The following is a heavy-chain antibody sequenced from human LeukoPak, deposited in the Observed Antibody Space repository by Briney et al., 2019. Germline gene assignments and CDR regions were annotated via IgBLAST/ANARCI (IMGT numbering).Heavy chain of an antibody. CDR1: GFTFDDYA. D-gene: IGHD4-17*01. Sequence: PGRSLRLSCAASGFTFDDYAMHWVRQPPGKGLEWVSGISWNSGSKVYADSVKGRFTISRDNAKNSLYLQMNSLRAEDAALYYCAKGTRHLMTTPDSWGQGTLVTVSS. CDR3: AKGTRHLMTTPDS. V-gene: IGHV3-9*01. CDR2: ISWNSGSK. J-gene: IGHJ5*01.